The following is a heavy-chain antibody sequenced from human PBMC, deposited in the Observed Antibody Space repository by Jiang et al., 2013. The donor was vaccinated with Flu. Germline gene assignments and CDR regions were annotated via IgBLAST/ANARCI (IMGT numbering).Heavy chain of an antibody. CDR3: ARAEIRRYFDL. Sequence: YGISWVRQAPGQGLEWMGWISAYNGNTNYAQKLQGRVTMTTDTSTSTAYMELRSLRSDDTSVYYCARAEIRRYFDLWGRGTLVTVSS. J-gene: IGHJ2*01. CDR1: YG. V-gene: IGHV1-18*01. CDR2: ISAYNGNT.